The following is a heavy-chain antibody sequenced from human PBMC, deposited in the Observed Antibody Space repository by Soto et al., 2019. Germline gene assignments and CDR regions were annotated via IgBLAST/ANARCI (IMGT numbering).Heavy chain of an antibody. J-gene: IGHJ4*02. CDR3: ARGGGVATIPTNY. CDR2: INAGNGNT. Sequence: ASVKVSCKASGYTFTSYAMHWVRQAPGQRLEWMGWINAGNGNTKYSQKFQGRVTITRDTSASTAYMELSSLRSEDTAVYYCARGGGVATIPTNYWGQGTLVTVSS. CDR1: GYTFTSYA. V-gene: IGHV1-3*01. D-gene: IGHD5-12*01.